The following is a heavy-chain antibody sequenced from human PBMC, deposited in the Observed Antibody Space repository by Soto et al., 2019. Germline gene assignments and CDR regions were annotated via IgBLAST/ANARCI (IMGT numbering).Heavy chain of an antibody. V-gene: IGHV1-69*12. CDR1: GGTFSSYA. Sequence: QVQLVQSGAEVKKPGSSVKVSCKASGGTFSSYAISWVRQAPGQGLEWMGGIIPIFGTANYAQKFQGRVRITADESTSTAYMELSSLRSEDTAVYYCARGPSITIFGVVTLYYYYYGMDVWGQGTTVTVSS. J-gene: IGHJ6*02. CDR3: ARGPSITIFGVVTLYYYYYGMDV. D-gene: IGHD3-3*01. CDR2: IIPIFGTA.